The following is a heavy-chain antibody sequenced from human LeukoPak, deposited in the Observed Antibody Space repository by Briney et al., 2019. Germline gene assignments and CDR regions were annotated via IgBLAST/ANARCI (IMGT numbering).Heavy chain of an antibody. D-gene: IGHD2-15*01. CDR3: ARAGYQFFFSPNDAFDV. Sequence: ASVKVSCKTSSYTFSSYAMRWVRQAPGQGLEWMEWISAYNGNTNYAQKLQGRVTMTTHTSTSTAYMELRSLRSDDTAVYYCARAGYQFFFSPNDAFDVWGQGTMVTVSS. J-gene: IGHJ3*01. CDR2: ISAYNGNT. CDR1: SYTFSSYA. V-gene: IGHV1-18*01.